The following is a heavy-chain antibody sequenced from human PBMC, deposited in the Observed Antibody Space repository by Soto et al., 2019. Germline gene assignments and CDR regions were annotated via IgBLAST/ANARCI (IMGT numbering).Heavy chain of an antibody. V-gene: IGHV1-69*04. D-gene: IGHD2-2*01. CDR1: GYPFTNDF. Sequence: GASVEVSCKASGYPFTNDFMHWVRQAPGQGLEWMGRIIPILGIANYAQKFQGRVTITADKSTSTAYMELSSLRSEDTAVYYCARGYCSSTSCYEVSDWFDPWGQGTLVTVSS. J-gene: IGHJ5*02. CDR3: ARGYCSSTSCYEVSDWFDP. CDR2: IIPILGIA.